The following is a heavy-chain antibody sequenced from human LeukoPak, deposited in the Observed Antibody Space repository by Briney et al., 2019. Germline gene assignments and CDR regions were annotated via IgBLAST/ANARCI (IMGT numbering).Heavy chain of an antibody. CDR1: GYTFTSYY. CDR2: INPSGGST. D-gene: IGHD6-19*01. V-gene: IGHV1-46*01. CDR3: ASGAVYSSGWYGEDYMDV. Sequence: GASAKVSCKASGYTFTSYYMHWVRQAPGQGLEWMGIINPSGGSTSYAQKFQGRVTMTRDMSTSTVYMELSSLRSEDTAVYYCASGAVYSSGWYGEDYMDVWGKGTTVTVSS. J-gene: IGHJ6*03.